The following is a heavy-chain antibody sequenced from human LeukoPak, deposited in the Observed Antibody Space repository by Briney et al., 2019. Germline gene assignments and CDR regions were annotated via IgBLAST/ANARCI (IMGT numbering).Heavy chain of an antibody. J-gene: IGHJ4*02. D-gene: IGHD3-22*01. CDR2: IRYDGSNE. Sequence: GGSLRLSCAASGFTFSSYGMHWVRQAPGKGLEWVAFIRYDGSNEYYADSVKGRFTISRDNSKNTLYLQMNSLRAEDTAVYYCAKDEAPGYDSSGYYDWGQGTLVTVSS. CDR3: AKDEAPGYDSSGYYD. CDR1: GFTFSSYG. V-gene: IGHV3-30*02.